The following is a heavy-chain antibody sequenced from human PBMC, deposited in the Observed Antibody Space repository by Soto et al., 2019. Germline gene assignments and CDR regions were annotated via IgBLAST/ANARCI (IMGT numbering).Heavy chain of an antibody. J-gene: IGHJ4*02. CDR1: GGSISGHY. CDR3: ARGNIAAALVY. V-gene: IGHV4-34*01. D-gene: IGHD6-13*01. Sequence: PSETLCLTCAVYGGSISGHYWNWIRQPPGKGLEWIGEINHSGRTNYNPSLKSRVTISVDTSKNQFSLNLGSVTAADTAVYYCARGNIAAALVYWGQGTLVTVSS. CDR2: INHSGRT.